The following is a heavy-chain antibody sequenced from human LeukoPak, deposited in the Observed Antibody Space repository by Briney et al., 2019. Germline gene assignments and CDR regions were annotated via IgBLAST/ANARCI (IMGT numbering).Heavy chain of an antibody. CDR1: GYSFTNYW. D-gene: IGHD5-18*01. CDR2: IYPADSDT. J-gene: IGHJ4*02. V-gene: IGHV5-51*01. CDR3: ARPTDPIYSYAFTY. Sequence: GESLKISCKGSGYSFTNYWIAWVRQMPGKGLECMGIIYPADSDTKYNPSFHGHVTISADKSISTAYLQWSSLKASDTAIYYCARPTDPIYSYAFTYWGQGTLVTVSS.